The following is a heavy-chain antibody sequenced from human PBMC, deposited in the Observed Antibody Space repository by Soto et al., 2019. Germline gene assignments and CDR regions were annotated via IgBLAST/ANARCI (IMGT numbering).Heavy chain of an antibody. CDR3: ARRYSSSWYGRIDY. J-gene: IGHJ4*02. CDR1: GFSLSTSGVG. Sequence: QITLKESGPTLVKPTQTLTLTCTFSGFSLSTSGVGVGWIRQPPGKALEWLALIYWDDDKRYSPSLKSRLTSTKDTSKNQVVLTMTNMDPVDTATYYCARRYSSSWYGRIDYWGQGTLVTVSS. D-gene: IGHD6-13*01. CDR2: IYWDDDK. V-gene: IGHV2-5*02.